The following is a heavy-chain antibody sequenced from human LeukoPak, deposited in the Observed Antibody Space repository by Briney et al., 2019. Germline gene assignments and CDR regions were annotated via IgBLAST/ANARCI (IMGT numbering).Heavy chain of an antibody. CDR3: ARERWFGVNAVCYFDY. Sequence: PSGTLSLTCAVSGGSISSSNWWSWVGQPPGKGREWIGEIYHSGSTNNNPSLKSRVTISVDKSKNQFSLKLSSVTAADTAVYYCARERWFGVNAVCYFDYWGQGTLVTVSS. D-gene: IGHD3-10*01. CDR2: IYHSGST. J-gene: IGHJ4*02. CDR1: GGSISSSNW. V-gene: IGHV4-4*02.